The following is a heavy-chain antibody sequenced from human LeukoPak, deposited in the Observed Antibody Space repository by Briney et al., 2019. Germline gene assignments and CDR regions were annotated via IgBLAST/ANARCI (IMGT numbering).Heavy chain of an antibody. D-gene: IGHD2-15*01. CDR1: GGSISSGGYS. J-gene: IGHJ4*02. V-gene: IGHV4-30-2*01. CDR3: AGGLFYCSGGSCYYFDY. CDR2: INHSGST. Sequence: SETLSLTCAVSGGSISSGGYSWSWIRQPPGKGLEWIGEINHSGSTNYNPSLKSRVTISVDTSKNQFSLKLSSVTAADTAVYYCAGGLFYCSGGSCYYFDYWGQGTLVTVSS.